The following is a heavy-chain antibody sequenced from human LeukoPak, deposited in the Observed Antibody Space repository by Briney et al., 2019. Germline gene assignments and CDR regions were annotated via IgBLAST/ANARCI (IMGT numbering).Heavy chain of an antibody. CDR2: VHYSGST. J-gene: IGHJ6*02. CDR1: GGSISSNY. CDR3: ARVGGTNYYYYGMDV. Sequence: SETLSLTCTVSGGSISSNYWSWIRQPPGKGLEWIGYVHYSGSTNYNPSLKSRVTISVDTSKNQFSLKLSSVTAADTAVYYCARVGGTNYYYYGMDVWGQGTTVTVSS. D-gene: IGHD1-1*01. V-gene: IGHV4-59*01.